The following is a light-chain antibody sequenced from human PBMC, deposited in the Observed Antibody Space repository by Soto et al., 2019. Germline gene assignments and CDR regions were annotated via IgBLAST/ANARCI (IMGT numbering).Light chain of an antibody. J-gene: IGKJ1*01. CDR1: QSLTNNY. V-gene: IGKV3-20*01. CDR3: QQYEAVVT. CDR2: GAS. Sequence: EIVLTQSPGTLSLSPGERATLSCRASQSLTNNYFAWYQQKPGRALRLLIDGASTRATGIPDRFSGSGSGTAFTLTTSRLEPEDDAEYYCQQYEAVVTFGQGTKVEI.